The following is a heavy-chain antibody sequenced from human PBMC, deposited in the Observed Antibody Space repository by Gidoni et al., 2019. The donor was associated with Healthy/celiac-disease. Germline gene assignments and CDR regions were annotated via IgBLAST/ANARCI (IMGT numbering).Heavy chain of an antibody. CDR3: AKGGGYSYGSVYYFDY. V-gene: IGHV3-9*01. CDR2: ISWNSGSI. D-gene: IGHD5-18*01. J-gene: IGHJ4*02. Sequence: EVQLVESGGGLVQPGRALTLSCAASGFTFVDYAMHWVRQAPGKGLEGVSGISWNSGSIGYADSLKGRFTISRDNAKNSLYLQMNSLRAEDTALYYCAKGGGYSYGSVYYFDYWGQGTLVTVSS. CDR1: GFTFVDYA.